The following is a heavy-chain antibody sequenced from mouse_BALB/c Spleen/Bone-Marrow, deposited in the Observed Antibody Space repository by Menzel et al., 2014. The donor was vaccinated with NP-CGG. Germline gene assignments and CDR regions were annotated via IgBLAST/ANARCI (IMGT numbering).Heavy chain of an antibody. CDR3: ARLYGNTFDY. V-gene: IGHV15-2*02. CDR1: DSEVFPITY. D-gene: IGHD1-1*01. CDR2: ILPSIGRT. J-gene: IGHJ2*01. Sequence: QVQLQQSGSELRSPGSSVKLSCKDFDSEVFPITYMGWVRQKPGHGFEWIGDILPSIGRTIYGQNFADKATLDADTVSNTAYLELNGLTSEDSAIYYCARLYGNTFDYWGQGTTLTVSS.